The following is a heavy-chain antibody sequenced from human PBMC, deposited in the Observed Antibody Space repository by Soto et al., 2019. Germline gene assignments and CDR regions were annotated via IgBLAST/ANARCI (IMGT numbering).Heavy chain of an antibody. CDR2: INPSRGTT. CDR1: GYTFITYF. CDR3: ARSYISSSYWFDP. V-gene: IGHV1-46*03. J-gene: IGHJ5*02. D-gene: IGHD6-6*01. Sequence: ASVKVSCKASGYTFITYFMHWVRQAPGQGLEWMGVINPSRGTTTYAQKFQDRVTMTRDTSASTVYMELGSLRSEDTAMYYCARSYISSSYWFDPWGQGTLVTVSS.